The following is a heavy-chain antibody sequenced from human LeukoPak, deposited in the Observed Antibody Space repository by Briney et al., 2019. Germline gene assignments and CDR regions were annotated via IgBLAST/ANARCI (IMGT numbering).Heavy chain of an antibody. CDR3: AKDKFGELSYMDV. Sequence: GGSLRLSCAVSGFTFSSYWMSWVRQAPGKGLEWVANIKQDGSEKYYVDSVKGRFTISRDNAKNSLYLQMNSLRAEDMALYYCAKDKFGELSYMDVWGKGTTVTVSS. D-gene: IGHD3-10*01. CDR1: GFTFSSYW. V-gene: IGHV3-7*03. CDR2: IKQDGSEK. J-gene: IGHJ6*03.